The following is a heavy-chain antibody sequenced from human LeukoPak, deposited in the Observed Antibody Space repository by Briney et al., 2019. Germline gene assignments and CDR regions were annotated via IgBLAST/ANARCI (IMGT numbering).Heavy chain of an antibody. Sequence: GGSLRLSCPASGFTFSSCAMSWVRQAPGKGLEWVSSISGSGDSTYYADSVKGRFTISRDNSKNTLYLQMNSLRAEDTAVYYCKREGDYWGQGTLVTVSS. CDR2: ISGSGDST. CDR3: KREGDY. CDR1: GFTFSSCA. D-gene: IGHD5-24*01. V-gene: IGHV3-23*01. J-gene: IGHJ4*02.